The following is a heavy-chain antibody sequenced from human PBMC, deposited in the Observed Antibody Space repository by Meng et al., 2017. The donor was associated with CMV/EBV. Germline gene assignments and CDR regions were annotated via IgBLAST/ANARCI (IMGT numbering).Heavy chain of an antibody. J-gene: IGHJ5*02. V-gene: IGHV1-8*01. CDR3: ARGLVVGAMNWFDP. D-gene: IGHD1-26*01. Sequence: ASVKVSCKASGYTFTSHDINWVRQATGQGLEWMGWMNPNSGNTGYAQKFQGRVTMTRNTSISTAYMELSSLRSEDTAVYYCARGLVVGAMNWFDPWGQGTLVTVSS. CDR2: MNPNSGNT. CDR1: GYTFTSHD.